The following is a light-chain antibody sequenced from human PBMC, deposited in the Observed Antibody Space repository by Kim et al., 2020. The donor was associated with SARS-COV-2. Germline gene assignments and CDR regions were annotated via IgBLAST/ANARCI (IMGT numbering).Light chain of an antibody. CDR1: SSDVGGYNL. CDR2: EVS. Sequence: GQAITISCTGTSSDVGGYNLVSWYQQHPGKVPKVMIFEVSKRASGVSNRFSGSKSGNTASLTISGLQAEDEAEYYCCSFVSSSTVIFGGGTRLTVL. CDR3: CSFVSSSTVI. J-gene: IGLJ2*01. V-gene: IGLV2-23*02.